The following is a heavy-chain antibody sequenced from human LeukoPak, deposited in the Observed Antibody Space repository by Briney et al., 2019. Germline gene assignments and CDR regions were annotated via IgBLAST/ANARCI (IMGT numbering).Heavy chain of an antibody. V-gene: IGHV4-34*01. D-gene: IGHD2-15*01. Sequence: PSETLSLTCAVYGGSFSGYYWSWIRQPPGKGLEWIGEINHSGSTNYNPSLKSRVTISVDASKNQFSLKLSSVTAADTAVYYCAVGGRRFDPWGQGTLVTVSS. J-gene: IGHJ5*02. CDR3: AVGGRRFDP. CDR1: GGSFSGYY. CDR2: INHSGST.